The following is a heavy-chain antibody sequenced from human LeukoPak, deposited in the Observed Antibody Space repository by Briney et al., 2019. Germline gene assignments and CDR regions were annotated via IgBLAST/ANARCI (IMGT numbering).Heavy chain of an antibody. CDR2: IYTSGST. CDR1: GGSISSYY. D-gene: IGHD2-2*02. V-gene: IGHV4-4*07. Sequence: SETLSLTCTVYGGSISSYYWSWIRQPAGKGLEWIGRIYTSGSTNYNPSLKSRVTMSVDTSKNQFYLKLSSVTAADTAVYYCARDYCSSTSCYIDYWGQGTLVTVSS. J-gene: IGHJ4*02. CDR3: ARDYCSSTSCYIDY.